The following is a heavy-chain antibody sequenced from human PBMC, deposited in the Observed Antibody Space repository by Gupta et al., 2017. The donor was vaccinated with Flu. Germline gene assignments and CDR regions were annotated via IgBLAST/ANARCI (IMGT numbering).Heavy chain of an antibody. J-gene: IGHJ6*02. D-gene: IGHD2-2*02. V-gene: IGHV3-11*01. CDR3: ARYCISTSCYTTDYYYYYGMDG. CDR2: ISSSGSTI. Sequence: RQAPGKGLEWVSYISSSGSTIYYADSVKGRFTISRDNAKNSLYLQMNSLRAEDTAVYYCARYCISTSCYTTDYYYYYGMDGAGQGTTVTVS.